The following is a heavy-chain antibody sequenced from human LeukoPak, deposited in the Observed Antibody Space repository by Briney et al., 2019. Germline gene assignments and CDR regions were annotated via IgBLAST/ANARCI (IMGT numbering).Heavy chain of an antibody. V-gene: IGHV4-59*01. CDR2: IYYSGST. D-gene: IGHD6-25*01. CDR1: GGSISSYY. Sequence: SETLSLTCTVSGGSISSYYWSWIRQPPGKGLEWIGYIYYSGSTNYNPSLKSRDTISVDTSKKQFSLKLGSVTAEDTAVYYCARVQRGYFDYWGQGTLVTVSS. J-gene: IGHJ4*02. CDR3: ARVQRGYFDY.